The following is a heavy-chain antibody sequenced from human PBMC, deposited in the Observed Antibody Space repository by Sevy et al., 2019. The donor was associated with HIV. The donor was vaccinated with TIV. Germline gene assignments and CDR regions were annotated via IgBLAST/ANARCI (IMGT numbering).Heavy chain of an antibody. D-gene: IGHD3-3*01. CDR3: AAGPFAVVIINWFDP. CDR2: IIPILGIA. Sequence: ASVKVSCKASGGTFSSYAISWVRQAPGQGLEWMGRIIPILGIANYAQKFQGRVTITADKSTSTAYMELSSLRSEDTAVYYCAAGPFAVVIINWFDPWGQRTLVTVSS. J-gene: IGHJ5*02. CDR1: GGTFSSYA. V-gene: IGHV1-69*04.